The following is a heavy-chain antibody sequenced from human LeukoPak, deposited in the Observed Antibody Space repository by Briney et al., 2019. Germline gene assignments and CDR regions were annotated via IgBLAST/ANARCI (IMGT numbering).Heavy chain of an antibody. CDR1: GYSFNTYW. Sequence: GESLKISCKGSGYSFNTYWIGWVRQMPGKGLEWMGIIYPDDSDTRYSPSFQGQVTISADKSINTAYLQWSSLKASGTAMYFCARRADGPNINWFDPWGQGTLVTVSS. V-gene: IGHV5-51*01. J-gene: IGHJ5*02. CDR2: IYPDDSDT. CDR3: ARRADGPNINWFDP. D-gene: IGHD5-24*01.